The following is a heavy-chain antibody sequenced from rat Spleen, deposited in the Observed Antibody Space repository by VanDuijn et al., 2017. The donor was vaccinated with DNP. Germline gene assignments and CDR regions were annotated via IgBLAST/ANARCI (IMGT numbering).Heavy chain of an antibody. CDR1: GFTFSDYG. CDR3: TSLNYPGA. D-gene: IGHD1-4*01. V-gene: IGHV5-20*01. Sequence: EVQLVESGGGPVQPGRSLKLSCVASGFTFSDYGMNWIRQAPGKGLEWVAYISNDGGSTYYRDSVKGRFSISRDNAKSTLYLQMDSLRSEDTATYYCTSLNYPGAWGQGASVTVSS. CDR2: ISNDGGST. J-gene: IGHJ4*01.